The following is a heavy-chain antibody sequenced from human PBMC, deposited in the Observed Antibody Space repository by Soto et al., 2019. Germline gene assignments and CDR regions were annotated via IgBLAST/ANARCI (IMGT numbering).Heavy chain of an antibody. CDR3: ARDYGDCLDF. J-gene: IGHJ4*02. Sequence: LSLPCTVSGGSISSYYWSWIRQPPGKGLEWIGYIYYTGSTNYNPSLKSRVTISVDTSKNQFSLNLSSVTVADTAVYYCARDYGDCLDFWGQGTLVTVSS. CDR1: GGSISSYY. V-gene: IGHV4-59*01. CDR2: IYYTGST. D-gene: IGHD4-17*01.